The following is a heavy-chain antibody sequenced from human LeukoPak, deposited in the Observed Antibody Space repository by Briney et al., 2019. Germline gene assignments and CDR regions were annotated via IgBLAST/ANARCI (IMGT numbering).Heavy chain of an antibody. CDR2: ISWNSGSI. CDR3: AKDSLPYTVTTSEFDY. J-gene: IGHJ4*02. V-gene: IGHV3-9*01. Sequence: GGSLRLSCAASGFTFDDYAMHWVRQAPGKGLEWVSGISWNSGSIGYADSVKGRFTISRDNARNSLYLQMNSLRAEDTALYYCAKDSLPYTVTTSEFDYWGQGTLVTVSS. D-gene: IGHD4-17*01. CDR1: GFTFDDYA.